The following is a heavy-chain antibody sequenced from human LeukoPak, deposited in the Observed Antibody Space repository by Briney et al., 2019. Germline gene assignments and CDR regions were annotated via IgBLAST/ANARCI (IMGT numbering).Heavy chain of an antibody. CDR2: IRYDGSNK. V-gene: IGHV3-30*02. CDR3: AEDRGYSDWAAFDY. J-gene: IGHJ4*02. D-gene: IGHD5-18*01. Sequence: GGSLRLSCAASGFTFSSYGMHWVRQAPGKGLEWVAFIRYDGSNKYYADSVKGRFTISRDNSKNTLYLQMNSLRAEDTAVYYCAEDRGYSDWAAFDYWGQGTLVTVSS. CDR1: GFTFSSYG.